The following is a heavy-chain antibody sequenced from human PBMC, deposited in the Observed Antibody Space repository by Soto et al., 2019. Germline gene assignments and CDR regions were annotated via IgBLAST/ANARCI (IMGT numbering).Heavy chain of an antibody. CDR1: GGSFSGYY. CDR2: VNHSGTT. J-gene: IGHJ4*02. V-gene: IGHV4-34*01. CDR3: ARGIGYCSSINCYSSRRLRFDS. Sequence: ETLSLTCAVYGGSFSGYYWTWIRQSPEKGLEWIGEVNHSGTTYYNPSLKTRVTISVHTPKNQFSLKMSSVTAADTAVYYCARGIGYCSSINCYSSRRLRFDSWGQGTLVTVSS. D-gene: IGHD2-2*01.